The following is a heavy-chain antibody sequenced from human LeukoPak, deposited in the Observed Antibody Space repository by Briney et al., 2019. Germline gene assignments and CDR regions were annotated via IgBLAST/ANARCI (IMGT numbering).Heavy chain of an antibody. D-gene: IGHD6-19*01. CDR3: ARDRSDRLAVAGTSAFDY. V-gene: IGHV3-21*01. CDR2: ISSSSYI. J-gene: IGHJ4*02. CDR1: GFTFSSYS. Sequence: GGSLSLSCAASGFTFSSYSMNWVRQAPGKGLEWVSSISSSSYIYYADSVKGRFTISRDNAKNSLYLQMNSLRAEDTAVYYCARDRSDRLAVAGTSAFDYWGQGTLVTVSS.